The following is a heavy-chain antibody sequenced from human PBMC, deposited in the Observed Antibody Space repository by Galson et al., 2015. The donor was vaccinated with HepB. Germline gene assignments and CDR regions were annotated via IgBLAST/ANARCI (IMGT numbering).Heavy chain of an antibody. V-gene: IGHV1-18*04. CDR1: GYTFTSYG. CDR2: ISAYNGNT. J-gene: IGHJ6*02. D-gene: IGHD4-17*01. Sequence: SVKVSCKASGYTFTSYGISWVRQAPGQGLEWMGWISAYNGNTNYAQKLQGRVTMTTDTSTSTAYMELRSLRSDDTAVYYCARVGTDYGDYYYYYYGMDVWGPGTTVTVSS. CDR3: ARVGTDYGDYYYYYYGMDV.